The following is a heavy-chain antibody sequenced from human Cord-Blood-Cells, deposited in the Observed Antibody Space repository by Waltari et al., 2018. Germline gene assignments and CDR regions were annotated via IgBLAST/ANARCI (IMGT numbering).Heavy chain of an antibody. CDR3: ARDDSSSYAFDI. Sequence: VQLQESGPGLVQPSETLSLTCTVTGSAISSGYYWGWIRQPPGKGLEWIGSIYHSGSTYYNPSLKSRVTISVDTSKNQFSLKLSSVTAADTAVYYCARDDSSSYAFDIWGQGTMVTVSS. D-gene: IGHD6-6*01. CDR2: IYHSGST. CDR1: GSAISSGYY. J-gene: IGHJ3*02. V-gene: IGHV4-38-2*02.